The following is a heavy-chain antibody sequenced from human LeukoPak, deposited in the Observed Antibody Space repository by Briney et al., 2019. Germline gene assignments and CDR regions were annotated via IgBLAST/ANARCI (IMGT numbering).Heavy chain of an antibody. D-gene: IGHD3-10*01. CDR3: ARARSYGSGSYYSTRGDY. J-gene: IGHJ4*02. CDR2: MNPNSGNT. CDR1: GYTFTSYD. Sequence: GASVKVSCKASGYTFTSYDINWVRQATGQGLEWMGWMNPNSGNTGYAQKFQGRVTTTRNTSISTAYMELSSLRSEDTAVYYCARARSYGSGSYYSTRGDYWGQGTLVTVSS. V-gene: IGHV1-8*01.